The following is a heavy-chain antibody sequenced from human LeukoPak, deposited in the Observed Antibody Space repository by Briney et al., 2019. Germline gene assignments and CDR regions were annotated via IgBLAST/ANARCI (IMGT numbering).Heavy chain of an antibody. CDR3: AKDAPPFSSSWYISDY. CDR2: ISSSGSTI. Sequence: GGSLRLSCAASGFTFSSYEMNWVRQAPGKGLEWVSYISSSGSTIYYADSVKGRFTISRDNSKNTLYLQMNSLRAEDTAVYYCAKDAPPFSSSWYISDYWGQGTLVTVSS. D-gene: IGHD6-13*01. CDR1: GFTFSSYE. V-gene: IGHV3-48*03. J-gene: IGHJ4*02.